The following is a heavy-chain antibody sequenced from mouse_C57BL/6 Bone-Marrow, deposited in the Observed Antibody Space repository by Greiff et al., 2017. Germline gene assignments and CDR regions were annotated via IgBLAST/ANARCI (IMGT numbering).Heavy chain of an antibody. CDR3: AIYYGYDEPAY. CDR1: GYTFTSYW. D-gene: IGHD2-2*01. V-gene: IGHV1-69*01. CDR2: IDPSDSYT. J-gene: IGHJ3*01. Sequence: QVQLQESGAELVMPGASVKLSCKASGYTFTSYWMNWVKQRPGQGLEWIGEIDPSDSYTNYNQKFKGKSTLPVDKSSSTAYMQLSSLTSEDSAVYDCAIYYGYDEPAYWGQGTLVTVSA.